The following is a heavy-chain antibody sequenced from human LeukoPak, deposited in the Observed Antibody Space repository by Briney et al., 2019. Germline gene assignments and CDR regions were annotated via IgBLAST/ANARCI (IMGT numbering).Heavy chain of an antibody. D-gene: IGHD2-2*01. J-gene: IGHJ6*02. CDR1: GYTFTSYD. V-gene: IGHV1-8*01. CDR2: MNPNSGNT. CDR3: ARGLPPPAYYYYGMDV. Sequence: GASVKVSCKASGYTFTSYDINWVRQATGQGLEWMGWMNPNSGNTGYAQKFQGRVTMTRNTSISTAYMELSSLRSEDTAVYYCARGLPPPAYYYYGMDVWGQGTTVTVSS.